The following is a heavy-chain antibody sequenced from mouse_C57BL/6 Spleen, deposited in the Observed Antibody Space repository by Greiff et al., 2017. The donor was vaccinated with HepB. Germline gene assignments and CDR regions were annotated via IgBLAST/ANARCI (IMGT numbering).Heavy chain of an antibody. V-gene: IGHV2-2*01. CDR1: GFSLTSYG. J-gene: IGHJ1*03. CDR2: IWSGGST. Sequence: QVQLQQSGPGLVQPSQSLSITCTVSGFSLTSYGVHWVRQSPGKGLEWLGVIWSGGSTDYNAAFISRLSISKDNSKSQVFFKMNSLQADDTAIYYCARTSRELLRDWYFDVWGTGTTVTVSS. CDR3: ARTSRELLRDWYFDV. D-gene: IGHD1-1*01.